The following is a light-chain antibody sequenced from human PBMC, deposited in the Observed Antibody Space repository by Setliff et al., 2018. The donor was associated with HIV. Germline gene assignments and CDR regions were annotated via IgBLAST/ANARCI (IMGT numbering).Light chain of an antibody. V-gene: IGLV2-11*01. CDR2: DVI. CDR1: TSDVGGYNF. J-gene: IGLJ1*01. Sequence: QSALTQPRSVSGSPGQSVTISCTGTTSDVGGYNFVSWYQHHPGKAPKLMIYDVIKRPSGVPDRFSGSKSGNTASLTISGLQAEDEADYYCTSYSSRSTPYVFGTGTKVTVL. CDR3: TSYSSRSTPYV.